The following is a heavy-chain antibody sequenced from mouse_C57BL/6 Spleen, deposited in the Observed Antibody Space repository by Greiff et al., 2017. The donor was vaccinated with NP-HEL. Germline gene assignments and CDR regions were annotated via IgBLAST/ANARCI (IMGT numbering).Heavy chain of an antibody. CDR1: GFSFNTYA. Sequence: EVQLVESGGGLVQPKGSLKLSCAASGFSFNTYAMNWVRQAPGKGLEWVARIRSKSNNYATYYADSVKDRFTISRDDSESMLYLQMNNLKTEDTAMYYCVRHDYYGSRGWYFDVWGTGTTVTVSS. CDR3: VRHDYYGSRGWYFDV. D-gene: IGHD1-1*01. V-gene: IGHV10-1*01. J-gene: IGHJ1*03. CDR2: IRSKSNNYAT.